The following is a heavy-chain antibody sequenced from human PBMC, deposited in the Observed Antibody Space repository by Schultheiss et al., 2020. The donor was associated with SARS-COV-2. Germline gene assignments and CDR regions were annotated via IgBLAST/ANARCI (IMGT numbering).Heavy chain of an antibody. CDR1: GGSISSYY. Sequence: SETLSLTCTASGGSISSYYWSWIRQPAGKGLEWIGRIYYSGSTYYNPSLKSRVTISVDTSKNQFSLKLSSVTAEDTAVYYCAREWTDYDMTGKADLWGQGTLVTVSS. CDR3: AREWTDYDMTGKADL. CDR2: IYYSGST. V-gene: IGHV4-4*07. J-gene: IGHJ5*02. D-gene: IGHD3-9*01.